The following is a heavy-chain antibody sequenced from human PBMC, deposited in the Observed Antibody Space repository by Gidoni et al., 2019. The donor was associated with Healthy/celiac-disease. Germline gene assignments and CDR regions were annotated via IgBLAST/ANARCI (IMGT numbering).Heavy chain of an antibody. D-gene: IGHD2-2*01. V-gene: IGHV3-23*01. CDR1: GFTFSSYA. Sequence: EVQLLESGGGLVQPGGSLRLSCAASGFTFSSYAMSSVRQAPGKGLEWVSAISGSGGSTYYADSVKGRFTISRDNSKNTLYLQMNSLRAEDTAVYYCAKDLRYCSSTSCHLYYYGMDVWGQGTTVTVSS. J-gene: IGHJ6*02. CDR2: ISGSGGST. CDR3: AKDLRYCSSTSCHLYYYGMDV.